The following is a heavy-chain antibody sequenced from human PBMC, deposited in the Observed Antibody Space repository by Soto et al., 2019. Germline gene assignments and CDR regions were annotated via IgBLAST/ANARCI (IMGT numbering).Heavy chain of an antibody. CDR3: ARDQSDGGPVGWHYGMDV. Sequence: LSLTCTVSGGSISSGGYYWSWIRQHPGKGLEWIGYIYYSGSTYYNPSLKSRVTISVDRSKNQFSLKLSSVTAADTAVYYCARDQSDGGPVGWHYGMDVWGQGTTVTVSS. V-gene: IGHV4-31*03. CDR1: GGSISSGGYY. J-gene: IGHJ6*02. CDR2: IYYSGST. D-gene: IGHD6-19*01.